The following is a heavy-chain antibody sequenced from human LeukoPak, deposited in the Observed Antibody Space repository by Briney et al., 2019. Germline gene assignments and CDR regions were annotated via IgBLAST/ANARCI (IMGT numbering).Heavy chain of an antibody. CDR1: GFTFSSYS. Sequence: GGSLRLSCAASGFTFSSYSMNWVRQAPGKGLEWVSSISSSSSYIYYADSVKGRFTISRDNSKNTLYLQMNSLRPEDSSVYYCASKYSGTYWSPWDNWGQGTLVTVSS. CDR3: ASKYSGTYWSPWDN. V-gene: IGHV3-21*01. D-gene: IGHD1-26*01. CDR2: ISSSSSYI. J-gene: IGHJ4*02.